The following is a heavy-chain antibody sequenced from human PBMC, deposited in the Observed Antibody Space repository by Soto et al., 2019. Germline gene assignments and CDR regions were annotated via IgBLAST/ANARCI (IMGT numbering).Heavy chain of an antibody. Sequence: QVQLVESGGGVVQPGRSLRLSCAASGFSFSSYGIHWVRQAPGKGLEWVAVIWYDGSNEYYADSVKGRFSISRDNSKSTVYLKRNSRRAGDTAVYYCAKDRGGGAVVPDYWGQGTLVTVSS. D-gene: IGHD2-21*01. CDR2: IWYDGSNE. V-gene: IGHV3-33*06. CDR3: AKDRGGGAVVPDY. J-gene: IGHJ4*02. CDR1: GFSFSSYG.